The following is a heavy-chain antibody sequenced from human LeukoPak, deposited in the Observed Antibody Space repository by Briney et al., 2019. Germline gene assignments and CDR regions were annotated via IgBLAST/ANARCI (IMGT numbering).Heavy chain of an antibody. CDR1: GFTFSSYA. D-gene: IGHD3-16*01. V-gene: IGHV3-30-3*01. CDR2: ISYDGSNK. CDR3: ARDRSDWGTADY. Sequence: GGSLRLSCAASGFTFSSYAMHWVRQAPGKGLEWVAVISYDGSNKYYADSVKGRFTISRDNSKNTLYLQMNSLRADDTAVYYCARDRSDWGTADYWGQGTLVTVSS. J-gene: IGHJ4*02.